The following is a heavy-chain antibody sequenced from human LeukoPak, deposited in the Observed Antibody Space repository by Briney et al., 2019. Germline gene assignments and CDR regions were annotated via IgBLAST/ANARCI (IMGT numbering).Heavy chain of an antibody. D-gene: IGHD1-26*01. CDR2: ISGSGSTM. J-gene: IGHJ4*02. V-gene: IGHV3-11*01. Sequence: GGSLRLSCAASGFTFSDYYMNWVRQAPGKGREWVSYISGSGSTMYYADSVKGRFTISRDNAKNSLYLQMNSLRAEDTAVYYCARTGAGESFDYWGQGTLVTVSS. CDR3: ARTGAGESFDY. CDR1: GFTFSDYY.